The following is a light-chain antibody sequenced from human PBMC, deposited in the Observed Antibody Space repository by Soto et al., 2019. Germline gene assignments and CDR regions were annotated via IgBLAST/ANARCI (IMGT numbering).Light chain of an antibody. CDR2: DAS. CDR1: QSGSSY. V-gene: IGKV3-11*01. CDR3: QQRSNWPHT. Sequence: EIVLTKSAATLSLSPGEIATLSCSASQSGSSYLAWYQQKPGQAPMRLIYDASNRATGIPARFSGSASGTDFTLTICRLEPEVFAVYSWQQRSNWPHTLGQGTKREIK. J-gene: IGKJ2*01.